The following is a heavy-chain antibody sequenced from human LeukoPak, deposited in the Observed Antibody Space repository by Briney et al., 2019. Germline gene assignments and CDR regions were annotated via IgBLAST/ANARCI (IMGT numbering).Heavy chain of an antibody. CDR1: GFSFSTYG. CDR2: IQSDGRNK. Sequence: GGSLRLSCAASGFSFSTYGMHWVRQAPGKGLEWLAFIQSDGRNKYYADSVKGRFTISRDNSKNTLFLQMNSLRAEDTAVYYCARDPYPRYYDFWSGYYYLRGYYMDVWGRGTTVTVSS. J-gene: IGHJ6*03. D-gene: IGHD3-3*01. CDR3: ARDPYPRYYDFWSGYYYLRGYYMDV. V-gene: IGHV3-30*02.